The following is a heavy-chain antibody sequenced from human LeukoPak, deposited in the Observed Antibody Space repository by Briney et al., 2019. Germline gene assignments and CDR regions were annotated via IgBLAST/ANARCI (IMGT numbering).Heavy chain of an antibody. CDR2: IYYSGST. CDR1: GGSISSYY. V-gene: IGHV4-59*01. Sequence: SETLSLTCTASGGSISSYYWSWIRQPPGKGLEGIGYIYYSGSTNYNPSLKSRVTISVDTSKNQFSLKLSSVTAADTAVYYCARSRDGYRSNFDYWGQGTLVTVSS. J-gene: IGHJ4*02. D-gene: IGHD5-24*01. CDR3: ARSRDGYRSNFDY.